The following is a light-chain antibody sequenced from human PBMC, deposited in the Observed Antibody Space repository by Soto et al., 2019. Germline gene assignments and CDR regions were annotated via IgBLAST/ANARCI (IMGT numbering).Light chain of an antibody. CDR3: SSYKSRSTLV. CDR1: SSDVGGYNY. J-gene: IGLJ1*01. CDR2: DVS. V-gene: IGLV2-14*01. Sequence: QSALAQPASVSGSPGQSITISCTGTSSDVGGYNYVSWYQQHPGKAPKLMIYDVSNRPSGVSNRFSGSKSGNTASLTISGLQADQDADYYCSSYKSRSTLVFGTGTKVTV.